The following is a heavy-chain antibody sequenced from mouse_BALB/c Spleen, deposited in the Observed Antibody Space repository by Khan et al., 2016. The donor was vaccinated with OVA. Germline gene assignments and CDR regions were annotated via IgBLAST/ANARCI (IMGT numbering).Heavy chain of an antibody. CDR3: ARRVLRWDFDY. J-gene: IGHJ2*01. CDR2: INPSTGYT. Sequence: QVQLQQSGAELAKPGASVKMSCKASGYTFINYWILWVKQRPGQGLEWIGYINPSTGYTEYNQNFKDKATLTADKSSSTAYMQLSSLTSEDSAVYYCARRVLRWDFDYWGQGTTLTVSS. V-gene: IGHV1-7*01. CDR1: GYTFINYW. D-gene: IGHD1-1*01.